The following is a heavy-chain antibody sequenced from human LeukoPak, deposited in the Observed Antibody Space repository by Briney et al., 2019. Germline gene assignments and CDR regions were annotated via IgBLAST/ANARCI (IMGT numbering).Heavy chain of an antibody. Sequence: GRSLRLSCVASGFTFSRYGMHWVRQAPGKGLEWVAVIWYDGSNKYYADSVKGRFTISRDNSKNTLYLQMNSLRAEDTAVYYCARDLTPRPDSGGTLDYWGQGTLVTVSS. CDR3: ARDLTPRPDSGGTLDY. D-gene: IGHD2-15*01. CDR2: IWYDGSNK. J-gene: IGHJ4*02. CDR1: GFTFSRYG. V-gene: IGHV3-33*01.